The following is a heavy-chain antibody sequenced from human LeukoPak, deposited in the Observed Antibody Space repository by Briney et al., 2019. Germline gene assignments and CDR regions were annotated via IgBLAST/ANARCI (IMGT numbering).Heavy chain of an antibody. CDR3: AKDPRRYSRTGGYFDY. CDR2: ISGSGGNT. Sequence: GGSLRLSCAASGFTFSSYAMNWVRQAPGKGLEWVSAISGSGGNTHYADSVKGRFTISRDNSKNTLYLQMNSLRAEDTAVYYCAKDPRRYSRTGGYFDYWGQGTLVTVSS. J-gene: IGHJ4*02. D-gene: IGHD6-13*01. CDR1: GFTFSSYA. V-gene: IGHV3-23*01.